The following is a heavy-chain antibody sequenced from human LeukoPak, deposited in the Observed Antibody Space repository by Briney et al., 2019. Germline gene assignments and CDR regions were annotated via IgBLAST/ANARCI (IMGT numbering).Heavy chain of an antibody. CDR2: IREGGGDK. D-gene: IGHD3-22*01. CDR3: ARDPYYYDSSRYSFIYYFDY. CDR1: GFTFSSFC. J-gene: IGHJ4*02. Sequence: GGSLRLSCAASGFTFSSFCMTWVRQAPGKGLEWVANIREGGGDKYYADSVKGRFTISRDNAKNSLYLQMNSLRAEDTAVYYCARDPYYYDSSRYSFIYYFDYWGRGTLVRVSS. V-gene: IGHV3-7*01.